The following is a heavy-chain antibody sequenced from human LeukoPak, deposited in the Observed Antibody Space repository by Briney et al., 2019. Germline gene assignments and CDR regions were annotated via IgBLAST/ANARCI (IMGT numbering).Heavy chain of an antibody. J-gene: IGHJ4*02. V-gene: IGHV4-59*01. CDR1: NGSIISYY. CDR2: IYYSGST. Sequence: SETLSLTCTVSNGSIISYYWSWIRQPPGKGLEWIGYIYYSGSTNYNPSLKSRVTILVDTSKKQFSLKLGSVTAADTAVYYCARVSLAVAGVQYYYFDYWGQGTLVTVSS. D-gene: IGHD6-19*01. CDR3: ARVSLAVAGVQYYYFDY.